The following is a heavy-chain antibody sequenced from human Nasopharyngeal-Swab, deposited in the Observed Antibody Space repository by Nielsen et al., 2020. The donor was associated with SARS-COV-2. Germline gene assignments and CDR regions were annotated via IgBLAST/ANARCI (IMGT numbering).Heavy chain of an antibody. V-gene: IGHV3-9*01. D-gene: IGHD3-10*01. CDR3: EKDTAYYPVVAFDI. Sequence: SLKISCAASGFTFDDYAMHWVRQAPGKGLEWVSGISWNSGSIGYADSVKARFTISRDNAKNSLYLQMNSLRAEDTALYYCEKDTAYYPVVAFDIWGQGTMVTVSS. CDR1: GFTFDDYA. CDR2: ISWNSGSI. J-gene: IGHJ3*02.